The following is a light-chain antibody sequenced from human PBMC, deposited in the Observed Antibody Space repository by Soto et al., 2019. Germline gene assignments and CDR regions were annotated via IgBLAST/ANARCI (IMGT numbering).Light chain of an antibody. CDR3: QQYNDWPRT. Sequence: EIVMPQSPATLSVSPGERATLSCRASQSVSSNLAWYQQKPGQAPRLLIYGASTRATGIPARFSGSGSGTEFTLTISSLHSEDFAVYYCQQYNDWPRTFGQGTKVDI. CDR1: QSVSSN. V-gene: IGKV3-15*01. J-gene: IGKJ1*01. CDR2: GAS.